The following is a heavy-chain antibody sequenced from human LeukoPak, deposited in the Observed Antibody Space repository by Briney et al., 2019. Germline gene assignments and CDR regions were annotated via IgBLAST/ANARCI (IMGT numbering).Heavy chain of an antibody. CDR1: GGSFSGYY. J-gene: IGHJ6*03. V-gene: IGHV4-34*01. Sequence: SETLSLTXAVYGGSFSGYYWSWIRQPPGKGLEWIGEINHSGSTNYNPSLKSRVTISVDTSKNQFSLKLSSVTAADTAVYYCARTRGYCSGGSCYPTYYYYYMDVWGKGTTVTVSS. CDR2: INHSGST. CDR3: ARTRGYCSGGSCYPTYYYYYMDV. D-gene: IGHD2-15*01.